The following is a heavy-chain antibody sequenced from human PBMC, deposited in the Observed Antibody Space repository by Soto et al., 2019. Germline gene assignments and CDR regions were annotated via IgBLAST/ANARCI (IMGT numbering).Heavy chain of an antibody. J-gene: IGHJ4*02. V-gene: IGHV3-9*01. Sequence: EVQLVESGGGVVQPGRSLRLSCAASGFTFDNYAMHWVRQAPGKGLEWVSGISWNSNNIAYADSVKGRFTISRDNAKNSLYLQMNSLRAEDPAFYYCAKDTGPNWGQGTLVTVSS. CDR2: ISWNSNNI. CDR3: AKDTGPN. CDR1: GFTFDNYA.